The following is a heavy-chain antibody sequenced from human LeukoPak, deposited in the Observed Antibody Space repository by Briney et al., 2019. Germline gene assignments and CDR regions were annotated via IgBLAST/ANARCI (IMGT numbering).Heavy chain of an antibody. V-gene: IGHV4-30-2*01. CDR2: IYHSGST. CDR3: ARDIGLNYYYYYGMDV. D-gene: IGHD3-10*01. Sequence: SQTLSLTCAVSGGSISSGGYSWSWIRQPPGKGLEWIGYIYHSGSTYYNPSLKSRVTISVDRSKNQFSLKLSSVTAADTAVYYCARDIGLNYYYYYGMDVWGQGTTVTVSS. CDR1: GGSISSGGYS. J-gene: IGHJ6*02.